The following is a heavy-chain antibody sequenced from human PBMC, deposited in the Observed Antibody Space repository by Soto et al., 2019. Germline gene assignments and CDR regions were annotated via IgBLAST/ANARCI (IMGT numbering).Heavy chain of an antibody. Sequence: QVQLVESGGGVVQPGRSLRLSCAASGFTFSSYGIQWVRQAPGKGLEWVAVISYDGSLIYYADSVKGRFTISRDNSKNTLYLQINSPSGQDTAVYYSAKEYTLYTSSWFFDYWGQGTLVTVSS. D-gene: IGHD6-13*01. CDR3: AKEYTLYTSSWFFDY. J-gene: IGHJ4*02. CDR2: ISYDGSLI. CDR1: GFTFSSYG. V-gene: IGHV3-30*18.